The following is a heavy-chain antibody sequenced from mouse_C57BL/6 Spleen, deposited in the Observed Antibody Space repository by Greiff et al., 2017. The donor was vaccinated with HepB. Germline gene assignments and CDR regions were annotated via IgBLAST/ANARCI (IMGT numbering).Heavy chain of an antibody. CDR3: ASSHDGYYFLFAY. CDR1: GYTFTSYW. D-gene: IGHD2-3*01. J-gene: IGHJ3*01. V-gene: IGHV1-52*01. CDR2: IDPSDSET. Sequence: VQLQQPGAELVRPGSSVKLSCKASGYTFTSYWMHWVKQRPIQGLEWIGNIDPSDSETHYNQKFKDKATLTVDKSSSTAYMQLSSLTSEDSAVYYCASSHDGYYFLFAYWGQGTLVTVSA.